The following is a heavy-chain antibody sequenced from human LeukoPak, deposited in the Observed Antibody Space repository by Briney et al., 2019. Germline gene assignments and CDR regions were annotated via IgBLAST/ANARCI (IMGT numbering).Heavy chain of an antibody. CDR1: GFTVSSNY. D-gene: IGHD6-19*01. CDR3: ARIRRGSGWYGYYFDY. CDR2: IYSGGST. V-gene: IGHV3-53*01. J-gene: IGHJ4*02. Sequence: PGGSLRLSCAASGFTVSSNYMSWVRQAPGKGLEWVSVIYSGGSTYYADSVKGRFTISRDNSKNTLYLQMNSLRAEDTAVYYCARIRRGSGWYGYYFDYRGQGTLVTVSS.